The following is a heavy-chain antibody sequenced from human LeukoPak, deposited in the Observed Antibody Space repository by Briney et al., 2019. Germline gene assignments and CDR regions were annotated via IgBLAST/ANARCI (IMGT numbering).Heavy chain of an antibody. D-gene: IGHD6-13*01. Sequence: GRSLRLSCAASGFTFSSYAMLWVRQAPGKGLEWVAVISYDGSNKYYADSVKGRFTLSRDNSKNTLYLQMNSLRAEDTGVYYCARVGQQLVLIPGNDAFDIWGQGTMVTVSS. J-gene: IGHJ3*02. CDR2: ISYDGSNK. CDR3: ARVGQQLVLIPGNDAFDI. V-gene: IGHV3-30*01. CDR1: GFTFSSYA.